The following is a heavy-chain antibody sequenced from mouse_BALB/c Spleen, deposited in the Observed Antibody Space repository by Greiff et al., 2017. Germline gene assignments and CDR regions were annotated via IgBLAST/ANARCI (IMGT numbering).Heavy chain of an antibody. CDR3: ARYGTAMDY. Sequence: EVMLVESGGGLVKPGGSLKLSCAASGFTFSSYAMSWVRQSPEKRLEWVAEISSGGSYTYYPDTVTGRFTISRDNAKNTLYLEMSSLRSEDTAMYYCARYGTAMDYWGQGTSVTVSS. V-gene: IGHV5-9-4*01. J-gene: IGHJ4*01. D-gene: IGHD2-1*01. CDR1: GFTFSSYA. CDR2: ISSGGSYT.